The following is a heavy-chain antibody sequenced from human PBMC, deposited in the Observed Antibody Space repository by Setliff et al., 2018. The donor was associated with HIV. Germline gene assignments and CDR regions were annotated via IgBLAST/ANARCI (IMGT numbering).Heavy chain of an antibody. CDR3: ARDRKVLYGQGLDSYMDV. CDR2: SQTTGNT. J-gene: IGHJ6*04. D-gene: IGHD3-10*01. CDR1: GVFLETYY. Sequence: SETLSLTCSVSGVFLETYYWTWVWQSPGTGLEWIGFSQTTGNTKYNPSLRRRVSIFFDSPKNQFSLSLQSVTAADSAVYYCARDRKVLYGQGLDSYMDVWGKGATVTVSS. V-gene: IGHV4-4*08.